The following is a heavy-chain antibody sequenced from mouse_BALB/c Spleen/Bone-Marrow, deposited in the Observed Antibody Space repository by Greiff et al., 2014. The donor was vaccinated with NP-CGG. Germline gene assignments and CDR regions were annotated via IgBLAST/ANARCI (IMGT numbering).Heavy chain of an antibody. V-gene: IGHV1S33*01. CDR2: IYPGDGST. CDR3: ARSRGGMDY. Sequence: SGPELVKPGALVKISCKASGYTFTSYDINWVKQRPGQGLEWIGWIYPGDGSTKYNEKFKGEATLTADKSSSTAYMQLSSLTSENSAVYFCARSRGGMDYWGQGTSVTVSS. CDR1: GYTFTSYD. J-gene: IGHJ4*01. D-gene: IGHD1-1*02.